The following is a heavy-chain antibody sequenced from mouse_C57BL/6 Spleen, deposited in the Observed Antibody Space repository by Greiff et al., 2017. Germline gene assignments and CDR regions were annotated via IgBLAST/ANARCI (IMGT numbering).Heavy chain of an antibody. D-gene: IGHD4-1*01. Sequence: QVQLQQPGAELVRPGTSVKLSCKASGYTFTSYWMHWVKQRPGQGLEWIGVIDPSDSYTNYNQKFKGKATLTVDTSSSTAYMQLSSLTSEDSAGYYCARCEKKLGRVFAYWGQGTLVTVSA. V-gene: IGHV1-59*01. J-gene: IGHJ3*01. CDR3: ARCEKKLGRVFAY. CDR1: GYTFTSYW. CDR2: IDPSDSYT.